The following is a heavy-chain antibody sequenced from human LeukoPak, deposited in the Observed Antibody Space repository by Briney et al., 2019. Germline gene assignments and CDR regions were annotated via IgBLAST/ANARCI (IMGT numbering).Heavy chain of an antibody. CDR1: GGSISSGGYY. V-gene: IGHV4-31*03. CDR2: IYYSGST. D-gene: IGHD5-18*01. Sequence: PSQTLSLTCTVSGGSISSGGYYWSWIRQHPGTGLEWIGYIYYSGSTYYNPSLKSRVTISVDTSKNQFSLKLSSVTAADTAVYYCARDQDTAPFDYWGQGTLVTVSS. CDR3: ARDQDTAPFDY. J-gene: IGHJ4*02.